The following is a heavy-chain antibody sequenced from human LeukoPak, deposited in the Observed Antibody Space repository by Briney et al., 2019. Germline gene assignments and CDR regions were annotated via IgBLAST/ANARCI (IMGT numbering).Heavy chain of an antibody. J-gene: IGHJ4*02. CDR3: ARDDSGYGGFDY. D-gene: IGHD5-12*01. V-gene: IGHV3-66*01. Sequence: GGSLRLSYAASGITVSSNYMTWVRQAPGKGLEWVSVIYSGGSTYYADSVKGRFTVSRDNSKNTLYLQMNSLRGEDTAVYYCARDDSGYGGFDYWGQGTLVTVSS. CDR1: GITVSSNY. CDR2: IYSGGST.